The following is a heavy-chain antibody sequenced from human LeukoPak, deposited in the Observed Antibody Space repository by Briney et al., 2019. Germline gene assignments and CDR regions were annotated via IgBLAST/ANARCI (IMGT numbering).Heavy chain of an antibody. J-gene: IGHJ5*02. V-gene: IGHV4-59*01. CDR1: GGSIDSNS. CDR3: ARRSSSWKNWFDP. Sequence: SETLSLTGTVSGGSIDSNSWTWIRRPPGKGLEWIGYIYYSGTTNYNPSLKSRVTMSVDMSKNQFSLKLSSVTAADTAVYYCARRSSSWKNWFDPWGQGTLVTVSS. D-gene: IGHD6-13*01. CDR2: IYYSGTT.